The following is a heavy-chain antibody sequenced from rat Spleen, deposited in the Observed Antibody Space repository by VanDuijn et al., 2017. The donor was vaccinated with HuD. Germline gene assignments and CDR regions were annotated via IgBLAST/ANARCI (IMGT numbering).Heavy chain of an antibody. CDR3: TRQGYNPPFDY. CDR2: IRFDGSST. Sequence: EVQLVESGGGLVQPGRSLNLSCVASGFTFNNYWLTWIRQAPTKGLEWVATIRFDGSSTYYRDSVKGRFTISRDNAESTLYLQMESLRSEDTATYYCTRQGYNPPFDYWGQGVMVTVSS. J-gene: IGHJ2*01. CDR1: GFTFNNYW. V-gene: IGHV5-29*01. D-gene: IGHD1-4*01.